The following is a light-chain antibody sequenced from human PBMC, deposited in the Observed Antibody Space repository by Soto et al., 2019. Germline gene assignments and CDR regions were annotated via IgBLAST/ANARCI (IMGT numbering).Light chain of an antibody. J-gene: IGKJ4*01. CDR2: SAS. V-gene: IGKV1-9*01. CDR1: QAMSTY. Sequence: DIQLTQSPSFLSASVGDTVTITCRASQAMSTYLAWYQQKPGKVPKLLIRSASTLQSGVPPRFNGGGSGTEFTLTISTLQPDDSGIYYCQQLNGYQLAFGGGTNVEIK. CDR3: QQLNGYQLA.